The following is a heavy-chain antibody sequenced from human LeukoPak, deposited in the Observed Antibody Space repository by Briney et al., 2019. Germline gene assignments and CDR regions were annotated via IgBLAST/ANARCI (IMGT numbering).Heavy chain of an antibody. D-gene: IGHD2-2*01. J-gene: IGHJ4*02. V-gene: IGHV3-21*01. CDR2: ISSSSSYI. CDR1: GFTFSSYS. Sequence: GGSLRLSCAASGFTFSSYSMNWVRQAPGKGLEWVSSISSSSSYIYYADSVKGRFTISRDNAKNSLYLQMNSLRAEDTALYYCARVDCDRTSCYAYHLDFWGQGTLVTVSS. CDR3: ARVDCDRTSCYAYHLDF.